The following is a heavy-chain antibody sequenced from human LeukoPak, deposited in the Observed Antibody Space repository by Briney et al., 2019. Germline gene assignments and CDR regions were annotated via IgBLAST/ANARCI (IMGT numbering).Heavy chain of an antibody. J-gene: IGHJ6*02. V-gene: IGHV3-30-3*01. Sequence: SGGSLRLSCAASGFTFSNYAMHWVRQAPGKGLEWVAVISYDGSNKYYADSVKGRFTISRDNSENTLYLQMNSLRAEDTAVYYCARAPVGFGMDVWGQGTTVTVSS. D-gene: IGHD2-15*01. CDR2: ISYDGSNK. CDR3: ARAPVGFGMDV. CDR1: GFTFSNYA.